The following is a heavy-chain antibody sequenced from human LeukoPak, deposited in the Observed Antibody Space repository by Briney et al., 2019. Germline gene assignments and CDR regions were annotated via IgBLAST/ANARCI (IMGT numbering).Heavy chain of an antibody. CDR3: AREGVQTTVDAFDI. V-gene: IGHV3-30*04. D-gene: IGHD4-17*01. CDR1: GFTLKIYP. CDR2: ISHDGSDK. Sequence: GGSLRLSCTASGFTLKIYPMHWVRRAPGKGLEWLSVISHDGSDKNNADSVKGRFIISRDNSKNTIYLQLNSLRPEDTAMYYCAREGVQTTVDAFDIWGLGTMVIVSS. J-gene: IGHJ3*02.